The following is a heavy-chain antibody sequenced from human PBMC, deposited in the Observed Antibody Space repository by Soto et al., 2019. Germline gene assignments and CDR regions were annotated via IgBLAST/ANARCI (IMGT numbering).Heavy chain of an antibody. CDR3: ARFLVPATRHSDIDF. CDR2: IYNSGTT. V-gene: IGHV4-39*01. Sequence: QLQLRESGPGLVKPSETLSLTCTVSGGSINTNNFYWGWGRQPPGKGLDWIGNIYNSGTTYYSPSVRSRVTIAEDTSKTQFSLRLNSVTAADTAVYYCARFLVPATRHSDIDFWGQGTLVTVSS. CDR1: GGSINTNNFY. D-gene: IGHD2-21*02. J-gene: IGHJ4*02.